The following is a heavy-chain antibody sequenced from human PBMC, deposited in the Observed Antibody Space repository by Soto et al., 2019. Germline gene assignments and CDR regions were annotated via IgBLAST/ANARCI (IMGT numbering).Heavy chain of an antibody. V-gene: IGHV3-30-3*01. CDR2: ISYDGNTQ. CDR3: AKETNAYENNF. D-gene: IGHD5-12*01. Sequence: QVQLVESGGGVVQPGGSLRLSCAASGFIFSGYAMHWVRQAPGKGLEWVAVISYDGNTQYYADSVKGRFTVSRDNSNNILYVEMNNLRDEDTAMYYCAKETNAYENNFWGQGTLVTVSP. J-gene: IGHJ4*02. CDR1: GFIFSGYA.